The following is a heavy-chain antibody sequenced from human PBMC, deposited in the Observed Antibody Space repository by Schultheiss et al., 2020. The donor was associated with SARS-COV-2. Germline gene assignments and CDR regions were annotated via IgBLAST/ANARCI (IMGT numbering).Heavy chain of an antibody. Sequence: GSLRLSCTVSGGSISSSSYYWGWIRQPPGKGLEWIGSIYYSGSTYYNPSLKSRVTISVDTSKNQFSLKLSSVTAADTAVYYCARGCDCSGGSCYSDYWGQGTLVTVSS. D-gene: IGHD2-15*01. V-gene: IGHV4-39*07. CDR2: IYYSGST. CDR3: ARGCDCSGGSCYSDY. J-gene: IGHJ4*02. CDR1: GGSISSSSYY.